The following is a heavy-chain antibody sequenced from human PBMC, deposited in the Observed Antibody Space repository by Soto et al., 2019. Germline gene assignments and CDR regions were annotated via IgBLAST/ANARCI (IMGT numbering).Heavy chain of an antibody. V-gene: IGHV1-69*02. CDR3: ARYLSDGGALDY. J-gene: IGHJ4*02. Sequence: QVQLVQSGAEVKKPGSSVKVSCKASGGTFSSYTISWVRQAPGQGLEWMGRIIPILGIANYAQKFQGRVTITADKSTSTAYMELSSLRSEDTAVYYCARYLSDGGALDYWGQGTLVTVSS. CDR1: GGTFSSYT. D-gene: IGHD4-17*01. CDR2: IIPILGIA.